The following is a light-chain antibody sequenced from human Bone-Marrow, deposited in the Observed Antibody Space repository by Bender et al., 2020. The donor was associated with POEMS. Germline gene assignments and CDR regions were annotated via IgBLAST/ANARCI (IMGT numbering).Light chain of an antibody. CDR2: EVN. CDR3: CSYAVGRSYV. J-gene: IGLJ1*01. Sequence: QSVLTQPPSVSGTPGQRVTISCTGTSSDVGSYNLVSWYQQHPGKAPKLMIYEVNKRPSGVLDRFSGSKSGNTASLTISGLQADDEAEYYCCSYAVGRSYVFGTGTKVTVL. V-gene: IGLV2-23*02. CDR1: SSDVGSYNL.